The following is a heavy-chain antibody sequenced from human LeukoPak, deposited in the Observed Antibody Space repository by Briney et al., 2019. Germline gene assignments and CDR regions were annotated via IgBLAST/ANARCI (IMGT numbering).Heavy chain of an antibody. CDR1: GFTFSSYS. J-gene: IGHJ4*02. CDR2: LYPGGNA. CDR3: ARARDFDY. Sequence: PGGSLRLSCAASGFTFSSYSMNWVRQAPGKGLEWVSVLYPGGNAYYADSVKGRLTTSKDNSKNTFFLEMISLRVEDTAVYYCARARDFDYWGQGTLVTVSS. V-gene: IGHV3-53*01.